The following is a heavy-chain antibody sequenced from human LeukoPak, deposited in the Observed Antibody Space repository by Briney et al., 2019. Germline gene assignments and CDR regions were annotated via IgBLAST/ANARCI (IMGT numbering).Heavy chain of an antibody. D-gene: IGHD5-12*01. V-gene: IGHV4-59*01. J-gene: IGHJ5*02. CDR2: IYYSGST. CDR1: GGSISSYY. CDR3: ARGSDSGYDKIENWFDP. Sequence: SETLSLTCAVYGGSISSYYWSWIRQPPGKGLEWIGYIYYSGSTNYNPSLKSRVTISVDTSKNQFSLKLSSVTAADTAVYYCARGSDSGYDKIENWFDPWGQGTLVTVSS.